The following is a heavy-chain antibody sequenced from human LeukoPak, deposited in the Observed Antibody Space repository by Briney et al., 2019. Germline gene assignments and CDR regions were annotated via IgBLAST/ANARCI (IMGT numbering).Heavy chain of an antibody. J-gene: IGHJ6*02. D-gene: IGHD3-10*01. CDR2: IYYSGST. CDR1: GGSISSYY. V-gene: IGHV4-59*08. CDR3: ARHRGPVWFGELFYYYYGMDV. Sequence: PSETLSLTCTVSGGSISSYYWSWIRQPPGEGLEWIGYIYYSGSTNYNPSLKSRVTISVDTSKNQFSLKLSSVTAADTAVYYCARHRGPVWFGELFYYYYGMDVWGQGTTVTVSS.